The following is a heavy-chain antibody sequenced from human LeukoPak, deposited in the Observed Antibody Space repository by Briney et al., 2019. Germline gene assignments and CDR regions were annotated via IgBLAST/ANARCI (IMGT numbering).Heavy chain of an antibody. CDR3: ARGYSTGWYLSS. CDR2: INWNGGRT. V-gene: IGHV3-20*04. D-gene: IGHD6-19*01. Sequence: GGSLRLSCAASGFTFDDYGMAWVRQAPGKGLEWGSGINWNGGRTNYADSVKGRFTISRDNATKSLYLQMNSLRAEDTALYYCARGYSTGWYLSSWGQGTLVTVSS. J-gene: IGHJ5*02. CDR1: GFTFDDYG.